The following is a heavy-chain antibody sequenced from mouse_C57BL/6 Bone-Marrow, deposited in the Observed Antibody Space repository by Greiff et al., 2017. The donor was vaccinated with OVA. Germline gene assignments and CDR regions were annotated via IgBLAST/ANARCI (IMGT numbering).Heavy chain of an antibody. J-gene: IGHJ2*01. CDR1: GYTFTSYW. V-gene: IGHV1-69*01. CDR3: ARKAFNYYGSSSCYFDY. D-gene: IGHD1-1*01. CDR2: IDPSDSYT. Sequence: QVQLQQPGAELVMPGASVKLSCKASGYTFTSYWMHWVKQRPGQGLEWIGEIDPSDSYTNYNQKFKGKSTLTVDKSSSTAYMQLSSLTSEDSAVYYCARKAFNYYGSSSCYFDYWGQGTTLTVSS.